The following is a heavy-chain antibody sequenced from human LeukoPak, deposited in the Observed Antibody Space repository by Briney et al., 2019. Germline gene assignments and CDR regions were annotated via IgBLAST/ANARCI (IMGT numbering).Heavy chain of an antibody. CDR1: GYTLTELS. J-gene: IGHJ4*02. V-gene: IGHV1-24*01. D-gene: IGHD1-26*01. CDR2: FDPEDGET. CDR3: VRGGGGGSYFVVDY. Sequence: ASVKVSCKVSGYTLTELSMHWVRQAPGKGLEWMGGFDPEDGETIYAQKFQGRVTMTEDTSTDTAYMELSSLRSEDTAVYYCVRGGGGGSYFVVDYWGQGTLVTVSS.